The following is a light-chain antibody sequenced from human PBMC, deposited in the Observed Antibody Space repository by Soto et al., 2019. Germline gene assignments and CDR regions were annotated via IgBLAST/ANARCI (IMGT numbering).Light chain of an antibody. CDR3: QQYNNWPPT. V-gene: IGKV3-15*01. CDR1: QSVSSN. CDR2: GAS. J-gene: IGKJ1*01. Sequence: EIVFTQSPGALSLSPGERATRSCRASQSVSSNLAWYQQKPGQAPRLLIYGASTRATGIPARFSGSGSGTEFTLTISSLQSEDFAVYYCQQYNNWPPTFGQGTKVDIK.